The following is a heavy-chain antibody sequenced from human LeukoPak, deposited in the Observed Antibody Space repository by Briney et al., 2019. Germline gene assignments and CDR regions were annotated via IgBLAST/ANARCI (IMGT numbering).Heavy chain of an antibody. D-gene: IGHD6-19*01. Sequence: GRSLRLSCAASGFTFSSYAMHWVRQAPGKGLEWVAVISYDGSNKYYADSVKGRFTISRDNSKNTLYLQMNSLRAEDTAVYYCASIAVAVDYWGQGTLVTVSS. CDR2: ISYDGSNK. CDR1: GFTFSSYA. J-gene: IGHJ4*02. CDR3: ASIAVAVDY. V-gene: IGHV3-30-3*01.